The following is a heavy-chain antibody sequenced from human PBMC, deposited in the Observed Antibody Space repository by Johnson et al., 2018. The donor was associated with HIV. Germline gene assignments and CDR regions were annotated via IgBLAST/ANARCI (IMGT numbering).Heavy chain of an antibody. CDR3: AKGRSSTPWEHAFDI. CDR1: GFTFSSYA. Sequence: QMQLVESGGGLVKPGGSLRLSCAASGFTFSSYAMHWVRQAPGKGLEWVAVISYDGSNKYYADSVKGRFTISRDNSKNTLYLQMNSLRGEDTAVYYCAKGRSSTPWEHAFDIWGQGTMVTVSS. D-gene: IGHD1-1*01. J-gene: IGHJ3*02. V-gene: IGHV3-30*04. CDR2: ISYDGSNK.